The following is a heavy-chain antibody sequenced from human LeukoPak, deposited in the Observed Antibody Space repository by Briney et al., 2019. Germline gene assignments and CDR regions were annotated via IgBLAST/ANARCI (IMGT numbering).Heavy chain of an antibody. D-gene: IGHD2-21*02. CDR2: IYYSGST. Sequence: SQTLSLTCTVSGGSISSGGYYWSWIRQHPGKGLEWIGYIYYSGSTYYNPSLKSRVTISVDTSKNQFSLKLSSVTAADTAVYYCAKISWDSGGDREKFWGQGTLVTVSS. J-gene: IGHJ4*02. CDR1: GGSISSGGYY. CDR3: AKISWDSGGDREKF. V-gene: IGHV4-31*03.